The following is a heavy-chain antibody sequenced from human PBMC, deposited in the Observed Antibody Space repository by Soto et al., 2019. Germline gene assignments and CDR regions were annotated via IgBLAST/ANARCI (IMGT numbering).Heavy chain of an antibody. V-gene: IGHV3-73*02. D-gene: IGHD6-13*01. CDR2: IRSKANSYAT. CDR3: TRRIEAATGTGGYFDL. Sequence: EVQLVESGGGLVQPGGSLKLSCAASGFTFSGSAMHWVRQASGKGLEWVGRIRSKANSYATAYAASVKGRFTISRDDSEXKAYLQMNSLNTEDRAVYCCTRRIEAATGTGGYFDLWGRGTLVTVSS. J-gene: IGHJ2*01. CDR1: GFTFSGSA.